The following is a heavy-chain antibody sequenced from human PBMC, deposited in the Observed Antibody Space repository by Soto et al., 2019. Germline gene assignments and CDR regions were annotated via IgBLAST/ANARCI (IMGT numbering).Heavy chain of an antibody. V-gene: IGHV1-2*02. CDR3: ARGAGAAGTPGTVRFAFDI. J-gene: IGHJ3*02. CDR1: GYTFSAYY. D-gene: IGHD6-13*01. CDR2: TNPNSGGT. Sequence: QVQLEQSGPEVKKNGASVKVSCKASGYTFSAYYMHWVRQAPGQGLEWMGWTNPNSGGTNYAQKFQCRVTMTRDTSISTGYMEVNGLRPDDTAVYYCARGAGAAGTPGTVRFAFDIWGQGTMVTVSS.